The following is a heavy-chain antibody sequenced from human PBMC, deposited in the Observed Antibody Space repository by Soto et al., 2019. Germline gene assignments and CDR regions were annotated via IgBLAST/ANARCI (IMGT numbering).Heavy chain of an antibody. D-gene: IGHD1-20*01. CDR2: IIPIFGTA. J-gene: IGHJ3*02. CDR3: ARVGSITGTTRPFHI. CDR1: GGTFSSYA. V-gene: IGHV1-69*13. Sequence: SVKVSCKASGGTFSSYAINWVRQAPGQGLEWMGGIIPIFGTADYAQKFQGRVTITADESTSTAYMELNSLRAEDTAVYYCARVGSITGTTRPFHIWGQGTMVTV.